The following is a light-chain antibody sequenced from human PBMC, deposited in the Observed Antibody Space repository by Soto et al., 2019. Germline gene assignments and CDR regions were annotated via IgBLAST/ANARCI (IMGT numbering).Light chain of an antibody. V-gene: IGKV3-15*01. CDR3: QQYNNWPWT. Sequence: EKLMSQSPATLSLSHGERVTLSCRASQSVSSKLVWYQRKPGQSPRLPIYDAPTRATGMPGRFSGSGSGTEFTLTISSLQSEDFAVYYCQQYNNWPWTFGQGTKVDI. CDR1: QSVSSK. J-gene: IGKJ1*01. CDR2: DAP.